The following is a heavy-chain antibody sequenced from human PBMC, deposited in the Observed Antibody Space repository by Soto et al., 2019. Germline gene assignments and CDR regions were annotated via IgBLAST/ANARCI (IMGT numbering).Heavy chain of an antibody. D-gene: IGHD3-3*01. CDR3: ARGYRSQDFWSGYYTGRLERRDDYLDY. V-gene: IGHV4-34*01. Sequence: ASETPSLTCAVYGGSFSGYYWSWIRQPPGKGLEWIGEINHSGSTNYNPSLKSRVTISVDTSKNQFSLKLSSVTAADTAVYYCARGYRSQDFWSGYYTGRLERRDDYLDYWGEGTLVTVSS. CDR1: GGSFSGYY. CDR2: INHSGST. J-gene: IGHJ4*02.